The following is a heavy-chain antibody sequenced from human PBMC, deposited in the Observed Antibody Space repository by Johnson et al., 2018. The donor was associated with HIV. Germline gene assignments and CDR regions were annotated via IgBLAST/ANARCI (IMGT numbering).Heavy chain of an antibody. D-gene: IGHD6-13*01. J-gene: IGHJ3*02. Sequence: MLLVESGGGLVKPGGSLRLSCAASGFTFSSYWMSWVRQAPGKGLEWVANIKQDGSEKYYVDSVKGRFTISRDNSKNTLYLQMNSLRAEDTAVYYCAKVRRGSSWYIAFDIWGQGTMVTVSS. CDR2: IKQDGSEK. CDR3: AKVRRGSSWYIAFDI. V-gene: IGHV3-7*02. CDR1: GFTFSSYW.